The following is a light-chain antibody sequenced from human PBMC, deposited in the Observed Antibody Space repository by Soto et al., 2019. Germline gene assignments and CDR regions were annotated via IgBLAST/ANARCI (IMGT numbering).Light chain of an antibody. V-gene: IGLV2-14*03. CDR2: DVT. CDR3: SSYTSDTTGV. J-gene: IGLJ1*01. CDR1: SSDVGGYNY. Sequence: QSVLTQPASVSGSPGQSIAISCTGTSSDVGGYNYVSWYQQHPGKAPKLMIYDVTTRPSGVSNRFSGSKSGNTAALTISVLQAEDEADYYCSSYTSDTTGVFGTGTKVTVL.